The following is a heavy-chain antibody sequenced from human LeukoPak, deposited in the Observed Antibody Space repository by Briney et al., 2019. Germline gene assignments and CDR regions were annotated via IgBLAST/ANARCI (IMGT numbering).Heavy chain of an antibody. D-gene: IGHD2-8*01. CDR2: IRYYGSNK. V-gene: IGHV3-30*02. J-gene: IGHJ4*02. Sequence: GGALRLSCAASGFTFSNYGMHWVRQAPGKVLEWVAFIRYYGSNKYYANSVKGRFTISRDNSKNTLYLQMNSLRGEDTAVYYCAKDHCTNGVCYTDYWGQGTLVTVSS. CDR3: AKDHCTNGVCYTDY. CDR1: GFTFSNYG.